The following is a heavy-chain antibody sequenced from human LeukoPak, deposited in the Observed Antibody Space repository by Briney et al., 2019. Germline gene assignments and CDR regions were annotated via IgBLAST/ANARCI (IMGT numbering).Heavy chain of an antibody. CDR3: ARGTVGSYDYFDY. CDR2: ISTGGDTI. CDR1: GFTFSSYE. V-gene: IGHV3-48*03. J-gene: IGHJ4*02. Sequence: GGSLRLSCAASGFTFSSYEMDWVRQAPGKGLEWVSYISTGGDTIYYADSVKGRFTISRDNAKNSLYLQMNSLRAGDTAVYYCARGTVGSYDYFDYWGQGTLVTVSS. D-gene: IGHD1-26*01.